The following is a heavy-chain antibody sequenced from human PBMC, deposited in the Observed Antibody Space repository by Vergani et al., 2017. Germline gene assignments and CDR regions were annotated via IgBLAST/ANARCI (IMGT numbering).Heavy chain of an antibody. J-gene: IGHJ6*03. CDR2: ISYDGSNK. CDR1: GFTFSSYA. V-gene: IGHV3-30-3*01. Sequence: QVQLVESGGGVVQPGRSLRLSCAASGFTFSSYAMHWVRQAPGKGLEWVAVISYDGSNKYYADSVKGRFTISRDNSKNTLYLQMNSLRAEDTAVYYCARDGKEGYYYYYIDVWGKGTTVTVSS. CDR3: ARDGKEGYYYYYIDV. D-gene: IGHD1-1*01.